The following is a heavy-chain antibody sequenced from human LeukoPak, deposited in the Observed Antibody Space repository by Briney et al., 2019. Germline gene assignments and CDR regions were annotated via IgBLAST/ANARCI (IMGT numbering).Heavy chain of an antibody. V-gene: IGHV4-34*01. J-gene: IGHJ5*02. Sequence: SETLSLTCTVSGGSISSYYWSWVRQPPGKGLEWIGEINHSGSTNYNPSLKSRVTISVDTSKNQFSLKLSSVTAADTAVYYCARRPPSRWFDPWGQGTLVTVSS. CDR3: ARRPPSRWFDP. D-gene: IGHD6-6*01. CDR1: GGSISSYY. CDR2: INHSGST.